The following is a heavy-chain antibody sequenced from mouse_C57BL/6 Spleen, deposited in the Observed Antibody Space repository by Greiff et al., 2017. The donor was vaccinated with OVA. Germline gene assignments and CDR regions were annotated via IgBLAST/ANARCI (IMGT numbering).Heavy chain of an antibody. CDR3: TREKGKLGRGYYAMDY. Sequence: EVQLVESGEGLVKPGGSLKLSCAASGFTFSSYAMSWVRQTPEKRLEWVAYISSGGDYIYYADTVKGRFTISRDNARNTLYLQMSSLKSEDTAMYYCTREKGKLGRGYYAMDYWGQGTSVTVSS. CDR1: GFTFSSYA. D-gene: IGHD4-1*01. V-gene: IGHV5-9-1*02. CDR2: ISSGGDYI. J-gene: IGHJ4*01.